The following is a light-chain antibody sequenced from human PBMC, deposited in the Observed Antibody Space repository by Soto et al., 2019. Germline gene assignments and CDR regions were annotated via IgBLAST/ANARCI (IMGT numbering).Light chain of an antibody. CDR2: EVS. Sequence: QSALTQPPSASGSPGQSVTISCTGTSSDVGGYNDVSWYQQHPGKAPKLMISEVSKRPSGVPDRFSGSKSGNTASLTISGLQAEDEDDYYCSSYAGSKNLVFGGGTKLTVL. CDR1: SSDVGGYND. V-gene: IGLV2-8*01. J-gene: IGLJ2*01. CDR3: SSYAGSKNLV.